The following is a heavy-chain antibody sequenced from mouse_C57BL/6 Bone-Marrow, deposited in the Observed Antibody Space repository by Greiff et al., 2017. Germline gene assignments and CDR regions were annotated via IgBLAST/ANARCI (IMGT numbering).Heavy chain of an antibody. V-gene: IGHV1-18*01. Sequence: VQLKQSGPELVKPGASVKIPCKASGYTFTDYNMDWVKQSHGKSLEWIGDINPNNGGTIYNQKFKGKATLTVDKSSSTAYMELRSLTSEDTAVYYCARKLTVGYAMDYWGQGTSVTVSS. J-gene: IGHJ4*01. CDR3: ARKLTVGYAMDY. CDR2: INPNNGGT. CDR1: GYTFTDYN. D-gene: IGHD1-1*01.